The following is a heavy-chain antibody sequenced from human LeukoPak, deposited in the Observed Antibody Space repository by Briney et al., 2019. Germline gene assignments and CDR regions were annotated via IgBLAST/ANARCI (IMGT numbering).Heavy chain of an antibody. Sequence: ASVNLCCTASAYTFTGYYIHMVRHAPAPGNELMGWSNPNRGRTNYAEKFRGRVTMARGMSITPVYMELTSLRPDDTAVFYCARGPSNNGFDIWGQGTMVIVSS. CDR2: SNPNRGRT. D-gene: IGHD1/OR15-1a*01. CDR1: AYTFTGYY. CDR3: ARGPSNNGFDI. V-gene: IGHV1-2*02. J-gene: IGHJ3*02.